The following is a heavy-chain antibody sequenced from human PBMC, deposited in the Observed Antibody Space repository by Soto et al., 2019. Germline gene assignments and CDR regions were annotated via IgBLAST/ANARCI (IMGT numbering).Heavy chain of an antibody. Sequence: VHLVESGGGLVKPGGSLRLSCAASGFSFNNAWMNWVRQAPGKGLEWIGRIESKTDGGTTDYAAPVKGRFTISRDDSKNTLYLQMNSLKVEDTAVYYCSAYAKNIFGALIIHKSYVDIWSKGTTVTVSS. CDR2: IESKTDGGTT. CDR1: GFSFNNAW. V-gene: IGHV3-15*04. D-gene: IGHD3-3*02. J-gene: IGHJ6*03. CDR3: SAYAKNIFGALIIHKSYVDI.